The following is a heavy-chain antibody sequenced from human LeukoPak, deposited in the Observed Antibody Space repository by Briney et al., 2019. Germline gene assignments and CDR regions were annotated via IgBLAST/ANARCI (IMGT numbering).Heavy chain of an antibody. V-gene: IGHV3-7*01. CDR3: ARDRYGTFDI. CDR2: MKQNGSEK. D-gene: IGHD4-17*01. J-gene: IGHJ3*02. CDR1: GGSFSGYY. Sequence: ETLSLTCAVYGGSFSGYYWSWIRQPPGRGLEWVANMKQNGSEKYYVDSVKGRFTISRDNPKKSLYLQMNSLRAEDTAVYYWARDRYGTFDIWGQGTMVTVSS.